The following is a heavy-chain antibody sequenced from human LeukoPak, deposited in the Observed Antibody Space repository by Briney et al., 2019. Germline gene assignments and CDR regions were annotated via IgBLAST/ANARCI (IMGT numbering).Heavy chain of an antibody. D-gene: IGHD5-18*01. Sequence: GGSLRLSCAASGFTFSGSAMHWVRQASGKGLEWVGRIRSKANSYATAYAASVKGRFTISRDDSKNTAYLQMNSLKTEDTAVYYCYVDTAMVRHTGEDSRFDPWGQGTLVTVSS. V-gene: IGHV3-73*01. CDR2: IRSKANSYAT. CDR1: GFTFSGSA. J-gene: IGHJ5*02. CDR3: YVDTAMVRHTGEDSRFDP.